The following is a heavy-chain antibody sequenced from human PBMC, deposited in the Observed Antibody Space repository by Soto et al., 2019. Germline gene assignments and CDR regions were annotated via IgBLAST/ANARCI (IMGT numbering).Heavy chain of an antibody. J-gene: IGHJ4*02. CDR1: GGSISSYY. D-gene: IGHD6-6*01. Sequence: PSETLSLTCTVSGGSISSYYWSWIRQPPGKGLEWIGYIYYIGSTNYNPSLKSRVTISVDTSKNQSSLKLSSVTAADTAVYYCASNARPGGSFDYWGQGTLVTVSS. V-gene: IGHV4-59*01. CDR3: ASNARPGGSFDY. CDR2: IYYIGST.